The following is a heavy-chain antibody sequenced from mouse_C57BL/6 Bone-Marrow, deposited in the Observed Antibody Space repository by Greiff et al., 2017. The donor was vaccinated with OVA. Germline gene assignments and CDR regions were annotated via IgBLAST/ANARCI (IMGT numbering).Heavy chain of an antibody. CDR1: GFTFSNYW. CDR2: IRLKSDNYAT. D-gene: IGHD1-1*01. CDR3: TANSLYYYGSSPYYFDY. Sequence: DVKLQESGGGLVQPGGSMKLSCVASGFTFSNYWMNWVRQSPEKGLEWVAQIRLKSDNYATHYAESVKGRFTISRDDSKSSVYLQMNNLRAEDTGIYYCTANSLYYYGSSPYYFDYWGQGTTLTVSS. J-gene: IGHJ2*01. V-gene: IGHV6-3*01.